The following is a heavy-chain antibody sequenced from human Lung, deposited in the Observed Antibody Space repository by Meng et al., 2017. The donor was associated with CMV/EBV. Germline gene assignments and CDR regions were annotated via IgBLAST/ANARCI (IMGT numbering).Heavy chain of an antibody. J-gene: IGHJ4*02. Sequence: ASVXVSXKASGYTFTSYGISWVRQAPGQGLEWMGWISSYNGNTNYAQKFQGRVIMTTDTFTSTAYMELRSLRSDDTAVYYCARDWELVTHGVDYWGQGTXVTVSS. CDR3: ARDWELVTHGVDY. CDR1: GYTFTSYG. D-gene: IGHD3-10*01. CDR2: ISSYNGNT. V-gene: IGHV1-18*01.